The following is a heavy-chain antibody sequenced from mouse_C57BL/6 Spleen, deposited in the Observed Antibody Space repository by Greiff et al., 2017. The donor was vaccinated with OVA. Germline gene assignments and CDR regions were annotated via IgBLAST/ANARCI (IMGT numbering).Heavy chain of an antibody. CDR3: TRKKETGAFAY. Sequence: QFHLQQSGAELVRPGASVTLSCKASGYTFTDYEMHWVKQTPVHGLEWIGAIDPETGGTAYNQKFKGKAILTADKSSSTAYMELRSLTSEDSAVYYCTRKKETGAFAYWGQGTLVTVSA. J-gene: IGHJ3*01. CDR2: IDPETGGT. CDR1: GYTFTDYE. D-gene: IGHD4-1*01. V-gene: IGHV1-15*01.